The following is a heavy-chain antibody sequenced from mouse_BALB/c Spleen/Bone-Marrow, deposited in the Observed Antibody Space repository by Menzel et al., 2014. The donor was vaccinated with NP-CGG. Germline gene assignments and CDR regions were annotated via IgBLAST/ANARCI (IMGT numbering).Heavy chain of an antibody. D-gene: IGHD2-13*01. V-gene: IGHV1-82*01. Sequence: VQLQESGAELVKPGASVKISCKASGYAFSSSWMNWVKQRPGQGLEWIGRIYPGDGDTNYNEKFKSKATLTVDKSSSTAYMQLSSLTSEDSAVYYCTREGDSPFAYWGQGTLVTVSA. CDR1: GYAFSSSW. CDR3: TREGDSPFAY. J-gene: IGHJ3*01. CDR2: IYPGDGDT.